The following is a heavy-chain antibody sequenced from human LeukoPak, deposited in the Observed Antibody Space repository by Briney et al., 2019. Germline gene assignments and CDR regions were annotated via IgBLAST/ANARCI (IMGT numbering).Heavy chain of an antibody. D-gene: IGHD3-16*02. V-gene: IGHV1-18*01. CDR3: ARDNSVGDIAWWFDP. CDR1: GYTFTSYG. CDR2: IITYNGNT. Sequence: ASVKVSCKASGYTFTSYGISWVRQAPRQGLEWMGYIITYNGNTNYAQKLQGRVTMTTDTSTSTAYMELRSLRSDDTAVYYCARDNSVGDIAWWFDPWGQGTLVTVSS. J-gene: IGHJ5*02.